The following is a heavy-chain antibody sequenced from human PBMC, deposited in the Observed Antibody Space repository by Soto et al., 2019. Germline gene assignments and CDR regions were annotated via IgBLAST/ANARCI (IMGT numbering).Heavy chain of an antibody. CDR3: ARDLGLPNYYYYYYMDV. D-gene: IGHD2-15*01. V-gene: IGHV3-33*01. CDR1: GFTFSSYG. Sequence: QVQLVESGGGVVQPGRSLRLSCAASGFTFSSYGMHWVRQAPGKGLEWVAVIWYDVSNKYYADSVKGRFTISRDNSKNTLYLQMNSLRAEDTAVYYCARDLGLPNYYYYYYMDVWGKGTTVTVSS. CDR2: IWYDVSNK. J-gene: IGHJ6*03.